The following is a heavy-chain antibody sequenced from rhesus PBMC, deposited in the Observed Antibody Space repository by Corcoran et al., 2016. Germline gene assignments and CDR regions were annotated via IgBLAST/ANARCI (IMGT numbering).Heavy chain of an antibody. CDR1: GGSISSSY. Sequence: QLQLQESGPGLVKPSETLSVTCAVSGGSISSSYWSWIRQAPGKGLEWIGYIYGSGSSTNYNPSLKSRVTLSVDTSKNQLSLKLSSVTAAYTAVYYCASDRYCTGSGCYALDYWGQGVLVTVSS. CDR2: IYGSGSST. CDR3: ASDRYCTGSGCYALDY. D-gene: IGHD2-21*01. J-gene: IGHJ4*01. V-gene: IGHV4-169*02.